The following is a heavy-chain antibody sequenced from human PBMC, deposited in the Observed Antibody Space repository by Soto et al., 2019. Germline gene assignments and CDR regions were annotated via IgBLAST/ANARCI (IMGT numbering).Heavy chain of an antibody. V-gene: IGHV1-18*01. Sequence: GASVKVSFKASGYTFTSYGISWVRQAPGQGLEWMGWISAYNGNTNYAQKLQGRVTMTTDTSTSTAYMELRSLRSDDTAVYYCARPSRIAAPLYYGMDVWGQGTTVTVSS. CDR2: ISAYNGNT. CDR1: GYTFTSYG. D-gene: IGHD6-13*01. CDR3: ARPSRIAAPLYYGMDV. J-gene: IGHJ6*02.